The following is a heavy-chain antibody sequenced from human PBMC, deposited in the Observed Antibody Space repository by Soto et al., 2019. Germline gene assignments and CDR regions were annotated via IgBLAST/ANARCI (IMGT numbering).Heavy chain of an antibody. CDR3: ARARITMVREVIKYNMDV. J-gene: IGHJ6*02. D-gene: IGHD3-10*01. CDR2: VYYSGTT. Sequence: SETLSLTCSVSGGSVSNKTYYWSWIRQPPGKRLEWIGYVYYSGTTNYNPSLKSRVTISVDLSKNQFSLRLSSVTTADTALYYCARARITMVREVIKYNMDVWGQGTTVTVSS. V-gene: IGHV4-61*01. CDR1: GGSVSNKTYY.